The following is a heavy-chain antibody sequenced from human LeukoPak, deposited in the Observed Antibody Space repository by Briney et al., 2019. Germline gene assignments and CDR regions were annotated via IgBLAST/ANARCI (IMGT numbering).Heavy chain of an antibody. CDR2: IYYSGST. V-gene: IGHV4-30-4*01. Sequence: PSETLSLTCIVSGGSISSGDYYWSWIRQPPGKGLEWIGYIYYSGSTYYNPSLKSRVTISVDTSKNQFSLKLSSVTAADTAVYYCARAVWFGELLDTKGYYFDYWGQGTLVTVSS. CDR3: ARAVWFGELLDTKGYYFDY. J-gene: IGHJ4*02. CDR1: GGSISSGDYY. D-gene: IGHD3-10*01.